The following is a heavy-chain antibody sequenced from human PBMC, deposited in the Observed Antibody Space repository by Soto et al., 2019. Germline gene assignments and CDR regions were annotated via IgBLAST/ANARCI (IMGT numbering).Heavy chain of an antibody. CDR2: ISSSSSYI. V-gene: IGHV3-21*01. CDR1: GFTFSSYS. D-gene: IGHD3-10*01. Sequence: GGSLRLSCAASGFTFSSYSMNWVRQAPGKGLEWVSSISSSSSYIYYADSVKGRFTISRDNAKNSLYLQMNSLRAEDTAVYYCARARGFGYYYGMDVWGQGTTVTVSS. J-gene: IGHJ6*02. CDR3: ARARGFGYYYGMDV.